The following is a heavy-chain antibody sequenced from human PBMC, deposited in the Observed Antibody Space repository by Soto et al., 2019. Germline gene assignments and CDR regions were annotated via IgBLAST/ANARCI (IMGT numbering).Heavy chain of an antibody. V-gene: IGHV3-21*01. J-gene: IGHJ4*02. CDR3: ARDLGVALATLTLDY. Sequence: SGGSLRLSCAASGFTFSSYSMNWVRQAPGKGPEWVADITTSSSFRFYADSVKGRFTISRDDAKNSLYLQMNNLRAEDTGVYYCARDLGVALATLTLDYWGQGTLVTVSS. CDR1: GFTFSSYS. CDR2: ITTSSSFR. D-gene: IGHD2-15*01.